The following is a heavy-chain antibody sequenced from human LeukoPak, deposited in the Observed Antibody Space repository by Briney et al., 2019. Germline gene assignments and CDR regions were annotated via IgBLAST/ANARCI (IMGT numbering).Heavy chain of an antibody. CDR1: GFTFDDYG. CDR2: INWNGGST. Sequence: PEGSLRLSCAASGFTFDDYGMSWVPQAPGKGLEWVSGINWNGGSTGYADSVKGRFTISRDNAKNSLYLQMNSLRAEDTALYYCQFYSGDYFDYWGQGTLVTVSS. V-gene: IGHV3-20*04. CDR3: QFYSGDYFDY. J-gene: IGHJ4*02. D-gene: IGHD1-26*01.